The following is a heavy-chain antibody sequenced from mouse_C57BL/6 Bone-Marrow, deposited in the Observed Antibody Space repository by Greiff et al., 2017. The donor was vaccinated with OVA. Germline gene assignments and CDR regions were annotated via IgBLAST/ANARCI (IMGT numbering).Heavy chain of an antibody. Sequence: EVKLVESGGGLVQPGGSLSLSCAASGFTFTDYYMSWVRQPPGKALEWLGFIRNKANGYTTEYSASVKGRFTISRDNSQSILYLQMNALRAEDSATYYGARYYYGSSYLYAMDYWGQGTSVTVSS. CDR1: GFTFTDYY. CDR3: ARYYYGSSYLYAMDY. CDR2: IRNKANGYTT. D-gene: IGHD1-1*01. J-gene: IGHJ4*01. V-gene: IGHV7-3*01.